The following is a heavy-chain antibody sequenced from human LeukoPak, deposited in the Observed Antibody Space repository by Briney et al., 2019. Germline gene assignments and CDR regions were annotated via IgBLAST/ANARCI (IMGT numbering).Heavy chain of an antibody. CDR2: ISYSGDNQ. CDR3: AKVGLVVSHLDY. Sequence: GGSLRLSCAASGFNVTNYAMHWVRQAPGKGLEWVTLISYSGDNQYYADSVEGRFTFSRDNSKNTLYLQMNSLRAEDTAVYYCAKVGLVVSHLDYWGQGTLVTVSS. D-gene: IGHD2-15*01. J-gene: IGHJ4*02. CDR1: GFNVTNYA. V-gene: IGHV3-30*04.